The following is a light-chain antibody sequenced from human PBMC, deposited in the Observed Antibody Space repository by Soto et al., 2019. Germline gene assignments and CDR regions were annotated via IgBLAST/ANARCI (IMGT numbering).Light chain of an antibody. J-gene: IGKJ4*01. Sequence: EIVMTQSPSSVSVSPLERATLSGRASQSVSSNLAWYQQKPGQAPKLLIYNPSTRATGIPARFSGSGSGTESTLTISSLQSEDFAIYYCQQYDNWPLTFGGGTKVDIK. CDR2: NPS. V-gene: IGKV3-15*01. CDR1: QSVSSN. CDR3: QQYDNWPLT.